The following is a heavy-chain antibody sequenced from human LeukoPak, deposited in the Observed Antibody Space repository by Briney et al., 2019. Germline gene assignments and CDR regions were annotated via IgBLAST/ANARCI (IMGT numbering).Heavy chain of an antibody. CDR2: IKPDGSGK. V-gene: IGHV3-7*01. CDR1: GFTFSNHW. D-gene: IGHD6-25*01. CDR3: LASGGY. Sequence: GGSLRLSCEASGFTFSNHWMNWVRQAPGKGLEWVANIKPDGSGKYYVDSVKGRFAISRDNAKNSLYLQMSSLRAEDTAVYYCLASGGYWGQGTLVTVSS. J-gene: IGHJ4*02.